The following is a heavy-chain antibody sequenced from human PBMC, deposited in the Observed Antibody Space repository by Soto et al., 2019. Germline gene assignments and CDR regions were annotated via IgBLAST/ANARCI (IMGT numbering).Heavy chain of an antibody. J-gene: IGHJ6*02. CDR2: IYPGDSDT. CDR1: GDTFTNYW. Sequence: PXESLRISCKGSGDTFTNYWIGWVRQMPGKGLEWMGIIYPGDSDTKYNPSFQGQVTISADKSITTTYLQWSSLKASDTAIYYCAASIFYYGMDVWGQGTTVTVSS. V-gene: IGHV5-51*01. CDR3: AASIFYYGMDV.